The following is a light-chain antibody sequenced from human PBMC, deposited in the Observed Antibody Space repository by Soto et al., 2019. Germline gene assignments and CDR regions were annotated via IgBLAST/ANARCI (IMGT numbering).Light chain of an antibody. CDR3: LQVNNYPWT. J-gene: IGKJ1*01. V-gene: IGKV1-6*01. CDR1: QDIRND. CDR2: AAS. Sequence: AIQMTQAPSSLSASVGDRVTITCRASQDIRNDLGWYQQRPGKAPKLLIYAASNLHTGVPSRFSGSGSGTHFTLTIRGLQPEDVATYFCLQVNNYPWTFGQATKVEIK.